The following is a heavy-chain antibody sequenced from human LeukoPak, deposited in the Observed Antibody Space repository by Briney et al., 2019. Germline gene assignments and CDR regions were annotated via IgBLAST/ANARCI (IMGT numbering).Heavy chain of an antibody. Sequence: GGSLRLSCAASGFTFSSYAMHWVRQAPGKGLEWVAVISYDGSNKYYADSVKGRFTISRDNSKNTLYLQMNSLGAEDTAVYYCARSNAYSGSSLWYWGQGTLVTVSS. CDR2: ISYDGSNK. CDR3: ARSNAYSGSSLWY. D-gene: IGHD1-26*01. J-gene: IGHJ4*02. CDR1: GFTFSSYA. V-gene: IGHV3-30-3*01.